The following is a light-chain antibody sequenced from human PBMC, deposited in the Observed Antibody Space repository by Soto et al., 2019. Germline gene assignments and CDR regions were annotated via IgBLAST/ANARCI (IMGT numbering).Light chain of an antibody. CDR1: QGISSA. CDR2: DAS. V-gene: IGKV1D-13*01. Sequence: AIQLTQSPSSLSASVGDRVTITCRASQGISSALAWYQQKPGKAPKLLIYDASSLESGVPSRFSGSGSGTDFTVTISSLQPEDFATYYCQQFNNYPFFGGGTKVEIK. J-gene: IGKJ4*01. CDR3: QQFNNYPF.